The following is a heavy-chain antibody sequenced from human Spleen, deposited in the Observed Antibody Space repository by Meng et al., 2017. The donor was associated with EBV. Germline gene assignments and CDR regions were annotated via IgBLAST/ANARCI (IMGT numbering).Heavy chain of an antibody. CDR2: INHSGIT. Sequence: QVHLQHWGAGLLKPSPTLSLTCGVYAGSFRCYDWSWVRQPPGMGLEWIGEINHSGITSYNPSLRSRVTISVDTSKNRFSLKLTSVTAADTAVYYCASNIKVPRYWGQGTLVTVSS. D-gene: IGHD2/OR15-2a*01. V-gene: IGHV4-34*01. CDR3: ASNIKVPRY. CDR1: AGSFRCYD. J-gene: IGHJ4*02.